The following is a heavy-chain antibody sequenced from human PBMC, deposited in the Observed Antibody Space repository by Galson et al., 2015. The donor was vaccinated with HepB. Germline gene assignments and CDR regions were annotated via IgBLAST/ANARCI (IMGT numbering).Heavy chain of an antibody. Sequence: SLRLSCAASGFTFSSYWMSWVRQAPGKGLEWVANIKQDGSEKYYVDSVKGRFTISRDNAKNSLYLQMNSLRAEDTAVYYCARDLTWMTTVVTPDYWGQGTLVTVSS. CDR3: ARDLTWMTTVVTPDY. D-gene: IGHD4-23*01. CDR1: GFTFSSYW. V-gene: IGHV3-7*03. J-gene: IGHJ4*02. CDR2: IKQDGSEK.